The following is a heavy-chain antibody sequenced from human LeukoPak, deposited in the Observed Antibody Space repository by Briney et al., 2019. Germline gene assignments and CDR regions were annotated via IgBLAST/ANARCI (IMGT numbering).Heavy chain of an antibody. V-gene: IGHV4-59*01. D-gene: IGHD3-10*01. J-gene: IGHJ3*02. CDR2: MYYRGST. CDR3: ARDSHHFGSGIYGFDI. Sequence: SETLSLTCAVTGGSTNNFYWNWIRQSPGKGLEWIGNMYYRGSTQYNPSLKSRVTLSVDTSKKQFSLKLTSVTAADTAVYYCARDSHHFGSGIYGFDIWGQGTMVTVSS. CDR1: GGSTNNFY.